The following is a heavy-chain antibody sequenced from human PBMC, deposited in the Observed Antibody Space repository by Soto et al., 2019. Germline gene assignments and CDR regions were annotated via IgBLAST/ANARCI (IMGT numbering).Heavy chain of an antibody. Sequence: PSETLSLPCTVSGGSISSGGYYWSLLRQHPGTGLGCKGYIHYSWSTTYDPSLSSRISISVDWSKNQCSLNRSSVTAADTAGYYCARSSRIAGVGVCTRACGYWGQGTLGTVAS. J-gene: IGHJ4*02. CDR3: ARSSRIAGVGVCTRACGY. V-gene: IGHV4-31*03. CDR2: IHYSWST. CDR1: GGSISSGGYY. D-gene: IGHD3-3*01.